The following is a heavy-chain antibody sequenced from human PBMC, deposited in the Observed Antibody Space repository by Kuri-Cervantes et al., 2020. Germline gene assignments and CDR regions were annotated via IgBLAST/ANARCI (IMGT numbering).Heavy chain of an antibody. V-gene: IGHV1-24*01. CDR3: AREDGYSSSWYSYYYYGMDV. Sequence: ASVKVSCKVSGYTLTELSMHWVRQAPGKGLEWMGGFDPEDGETIYAQKLQGRVTMTTDTSTSTAYMELRSLRSDDTAVYYCAREDGYSSSWYSYYYYGMDVWGQGTTVTVSS. J-gene: IGHJ6*02. CDR1: GYTLTELS. CDR2: FDPEDGET. D-gene: IGHD6-13*01.